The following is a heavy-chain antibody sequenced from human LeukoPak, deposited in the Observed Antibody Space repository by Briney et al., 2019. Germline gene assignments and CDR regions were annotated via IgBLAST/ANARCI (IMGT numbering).Heavy chain of an antibody. CDR3: ARVVVVLAARGRPDAFDI. J-gene: IGHJ3*02. CDR2: INHSGST. V-gene: IGHV4-34*01. D-gene: IGHD2-2*01. CDR1: GGSFSGYY. Sequence: SETLSLTCAVYGGSFSGYYWSWIRQPPGKGLEWIGEINHSGSTNYNPSLKSRVTISVDTSKNQFSPKLSSVTAADTAVYYCARVVVVLAARGRPDAFDIWGQGTMVTVSS.